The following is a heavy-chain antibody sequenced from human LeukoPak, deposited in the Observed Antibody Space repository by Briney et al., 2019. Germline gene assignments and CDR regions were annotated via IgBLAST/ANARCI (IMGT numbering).Heavy chain of an antibody. Sequence: PGGSLRLSCAASGFTFSSYAMHWVRQAPGKGLEWVSGISWNSGSIGYADSVKGRFTISRDNAKNSLYLQMNSLRAEDTAVYYCAREGGAFDIWGQGTMVTVSS. CDR2: ISWNSGSI. D-gene: IGHD1-26*01. J-gene: IGHJ3*02. CDR1: GFTFSSYA. CDR3: AREGGAFDI. V-gene: IGHV3-9*01.